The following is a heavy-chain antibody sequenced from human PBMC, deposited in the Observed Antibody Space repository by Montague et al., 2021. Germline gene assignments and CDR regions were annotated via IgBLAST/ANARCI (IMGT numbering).Heavy chain of an antibody. Sequence: SETLSLTCTVSSGSIFRAHWSWVRQHPGKGLEWLGSMFYGGATSNNPSLKSRVTMSIDTSTNQFPLKLSFVTAADTAVYYCAKQDYFVSGTSYKGFDPWGQGILVTVSS. V-gene: IGHV4-59*08. J-gene: IGHJ5*02. CDR3: AKQDYFVSGTSYKGFDP. CDR2: MFYGGAT. CDR1: SGSIFRAH. D-gene: IGHD3-10*01.